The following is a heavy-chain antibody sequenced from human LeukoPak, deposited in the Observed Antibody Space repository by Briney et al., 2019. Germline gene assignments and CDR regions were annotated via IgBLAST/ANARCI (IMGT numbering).Heavy chain of an antibody. CDR2: INCNSGAT. D-gene: IGHD3-22*01. Sequence: ASVKVSCKAAGYTFSGYYLHWVRPVPGQGLAWMGWINCNSGATNLAQKFQGRVTMTKDRPIRTAYMELKSLRSDDTAIYYCARKPLDYYETLDAFDLWGQGTMVIVSS. CDR1: GYTFSGYY. V-gene: IGHV1-2*02. CDR3: ARKPLDYYETLDAFDL. J-gene: IGHJ3*01.